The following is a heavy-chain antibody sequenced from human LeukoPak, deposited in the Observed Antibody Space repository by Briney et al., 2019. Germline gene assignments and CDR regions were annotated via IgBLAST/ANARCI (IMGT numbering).Heavy chain of an antibody. D-gene: IGHD3-10*01. CDR1: GFTFSSYW. CDR2: INVYGSEK. J-gene: IGHJ4*02. V-gene: IGHV3-7*01. Sequence: GGSLRLSCAASGFTFSSYWMSWVRQAPGKGLEWVGYINVYGSEKFYVDSVKGRFTISRDNAKNTLYLQMNSLSAEDTAVYYCTRGREGNYGLFDSWGQGTLVTVSS. CDR3: TRGREGNYGLFDS.